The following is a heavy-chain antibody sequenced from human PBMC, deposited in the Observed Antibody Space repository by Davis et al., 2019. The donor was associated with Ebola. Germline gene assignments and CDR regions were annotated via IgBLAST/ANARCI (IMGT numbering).Heavy chain of an antibody. CDR2: IYYSGNT. V-gene: IGHV4-39*07. CDR3: ARDPSGGNSGGWFDP. J-gene: IGHJ5*02. D-gene: IGHD4-23*01. Sequence: MPSETLSLTCTVSGASISRTTNYYWGWLRQSPGTGLEWIGSIYYSGNTYYNPSLKSRVTISVDTSKNQFSLKLRSVSAADTAVYYCARDPSGGNSGGWFDPWGQGTLVTVSS. CDR1: GASISRTTNYY.